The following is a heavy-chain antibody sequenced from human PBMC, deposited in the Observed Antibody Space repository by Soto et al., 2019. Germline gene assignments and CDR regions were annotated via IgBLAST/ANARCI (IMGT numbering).Heavy chain of an antibody. D-gene: IGHD3-10*01. CDR1: GDTFNFYS. CDR2: VNPIVSMS. CDR3: ARSYGSGYRAFDY. J-gene: IGHJ4*02. Sequence: QVQLVQSGAEVKRPGSSVKVSCKASGDTFNFYSINWVRQAPGLGLEWMGRVNPIVSMSNYAQKFQGRVTXTXAXXTSTAYMELSSLRSEDTAIYYCARSYGSGYRAFDYWGQGALVTVSS. V-gene: IGHV1-69*02.